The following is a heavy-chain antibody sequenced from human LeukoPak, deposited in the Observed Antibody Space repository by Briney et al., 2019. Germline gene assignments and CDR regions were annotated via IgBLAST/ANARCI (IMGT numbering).Heavy chain of an antibody. Sequence: TSSETLSLTCTVSGYSISSGYYWGWIRQPPGKGLEWIGSIYHSGSTYYNPSLKSRVTISVDTSKNQFSLKLSSVTAADTAVYYCARDYYDSSGYVSPFDPWGQGTLVTVSS. D-gene: IGHD3-22*01. CDR2: IYHSGST. J-gene: IGHJ5*02. CDR3: ARDYYDSSGYVSPFDP. CDR1: GYSISSGYY. V-gene: IGHV4-38-2*02.